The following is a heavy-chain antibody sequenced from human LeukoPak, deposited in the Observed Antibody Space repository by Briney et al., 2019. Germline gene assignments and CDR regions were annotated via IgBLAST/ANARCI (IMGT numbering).Heavy chain of an antibody. D-gene: IGHD6-13*01. J-gene: IGHJ5*02. Sequence: PGGSLRLSCAASGFTFSDYYMSWIRQAPGKGLEWVSYISSSGSTTYYADSVKGRFTISRDNAKNSLYLQMNSLRAEDTAVYYCARGSKYTSSWSRNKWFDPWGQGTLVTVSS. V-gene: IGHV3-11*04. CDR1: GFTFSDYY. CDR2: ISSSGSTT. CDR3: ARGSKYTSSWSRNKWFDP.